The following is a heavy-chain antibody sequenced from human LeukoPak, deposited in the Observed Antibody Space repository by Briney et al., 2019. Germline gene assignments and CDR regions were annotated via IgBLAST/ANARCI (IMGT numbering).Heavy chain of an antibody. D-gene: IGHD3-16*01. CDR1: GYTFTSYG. J-gene: IGHJ4*02. CDR3: AIQTQELGSVYFDY. Sequence: ASVKVSCKASGYTFTSYGITWVRQAPGQGLEWMGWISAYNGNTNYAQKLQGRVTMTTDTSTSTAYMELRSLRSDDTAVYYCAIQTQELGSVYFDYWGQGTLVTASS. V-gene: IGHV1-18*01. CDR2: ISAYNGNT.